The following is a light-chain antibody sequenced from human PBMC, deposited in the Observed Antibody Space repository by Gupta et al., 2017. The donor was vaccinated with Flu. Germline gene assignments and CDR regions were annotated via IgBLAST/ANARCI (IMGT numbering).Light chain of an antibody. CDR3: QHKNSCSGT. V-gene: IGKV1-5*03. CDR1: QSISTL. CDR2: NAS. Sequence: DIQMTQSPSTLSASVGDRVTITCRASQSISTLLAWYQQKPGKPPQLLIYNASSLKSGVPSRFSGSGSGTEFTLTISSLQHDDFATYYCQHKNSCSGTFGHGTKVNIK. J-gene: IGKJ3*01.